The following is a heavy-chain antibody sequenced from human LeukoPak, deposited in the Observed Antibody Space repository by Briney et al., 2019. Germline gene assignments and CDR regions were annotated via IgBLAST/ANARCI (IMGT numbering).Heavy chain of an antibody. CDR1: GGSIRSYY. V-gene: IGHV4-4*07. J-gene: IGHJ4*02. CDR2: VYTSGLT. CDR3: ATSALDYGDFDSLFDY. D-gene: IGHD4-17*01. Sequence: SETLSLTCTVSGGSIRSYYWSWIRQPARKGLEWIGRVYTSGLTGYNPSLKSRVTMSVDTSKNQLSLKLTSVTAADTAVYYCATSALDYGDFDSLFDYWGQGTLVTVSS.